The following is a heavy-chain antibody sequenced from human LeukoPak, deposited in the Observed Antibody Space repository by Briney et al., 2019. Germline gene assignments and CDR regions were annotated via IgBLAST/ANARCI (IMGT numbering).Heavy chain of an antibody. CDR3: AKVARRGSIDEEYCGGDCYPRGYFDY. CDR2: IYSCGST. Sequence: GGSLRLSCAASGFTVSSNYMSWVRQAPGKGLEWVSVIYSCGSTYYADSVKGRFTISRDNSKNTLYLQMNSLRAEDTAVYYCAKVARRGSIDEEYCGGDCYPRGYFDYWGQGTLVTVSS. V-gene: IGHV3-66*01. CDR1: GFTVSSNY. J-gene: IGHJ4*02. D-gene: IGHD2-21*02.